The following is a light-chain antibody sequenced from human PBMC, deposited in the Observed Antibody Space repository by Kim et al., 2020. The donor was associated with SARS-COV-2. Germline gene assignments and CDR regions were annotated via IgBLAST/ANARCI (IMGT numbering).Light chain of an antibody. V-gene: IGLV3-21*04. CDR1: NIGSKS. J-gene: IGLJ1*01. CDR3: QVWDSSSDLYV. Sequence: APGKTARITCGGNNIGSKSVHWYQQKPGQAPVLVIYYDSDRPSGIHERFSGSNSGNTATLTISRVEAGDEADYYCQVWDSSSDLYVFGTGTKVTVL. CDR2: YDS.